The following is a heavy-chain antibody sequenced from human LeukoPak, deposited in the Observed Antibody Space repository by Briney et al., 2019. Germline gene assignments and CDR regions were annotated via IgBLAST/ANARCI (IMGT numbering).Heavy chain of an antibody. V-gene: IGHV4-30-4*01. D-gene: IGHD6-13*01. J-gene: IGHJ4*02. CDR2: IYYSGST. Sequence: SQTLSLTCTVSGGSISSGDYYWRWIRQPPGEGLEWIGYIYYSGSTYYNPSLKSRVTISVDTSKNQFSLKLSSVTAADTAVYYCARGLAAANFDYWGQGTLVTVSS. CDR3: ARGLAAANFDY. CDR1: GGSISSGDYY.